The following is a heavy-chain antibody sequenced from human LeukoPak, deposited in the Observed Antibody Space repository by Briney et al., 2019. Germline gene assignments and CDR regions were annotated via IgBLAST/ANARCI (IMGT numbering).Heavy chain of an antibody. V-gene: IGHV4-59*08. CDR3: ARLPLRITIFGVVGDAFDI. J-gene: IGHJ3*02. CDR1: GGSISSYY. CDR2: IYYSGST. Sequence: SETLSLTCTVSGGSISSYYWSWIRQPPGKGLEWIGYIYYSGSTNYNPSLKSRVTISVDTSKNQFSLKLSSVTAADTAVYYCARLPLRITIFGVVGDAFDIWGQGTMVTVSS. D-gene: IGHD3-3*01.